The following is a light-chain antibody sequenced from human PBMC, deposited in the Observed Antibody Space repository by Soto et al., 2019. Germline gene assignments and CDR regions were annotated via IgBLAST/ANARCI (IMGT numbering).Light chain of an antibody. CDR1: HDIRDH. Sequence: IQMTQSPSSLSASVGDRVTLTCQASHDIRDHLNWYQQKPGKPPKLLIYDASNLQTGVPSSFGGSGSGTDFNFSISSLQPEDSATSVCNQYDNCSQTFGRRTKVHI. CDR3: NQYDNCSQT. J-gene: IGKJ3*01. V-gene: IGKV1-33*01. CDR2: DAS.